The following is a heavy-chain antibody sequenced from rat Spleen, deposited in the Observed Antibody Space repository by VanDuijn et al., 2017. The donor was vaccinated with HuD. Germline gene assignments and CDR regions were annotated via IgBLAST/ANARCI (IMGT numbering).Heavy chain of an antibody. J-gene: IGHJ4*01. CDR2: MWSDADT. CDR3: ARDPGNNPYFMDA. CDR1: GFSLTDYH. Sequence: QVQLQESGPGLVQPSQTLSLTCTVSGFSLTDYHVHWVRQPPGKGLEWMGVMWSDADTSYNSVLKSRLSIRRDTSKSQVFLKMNSLQTEDTATYYCARDPGNNPYFMDAWGQGASVTVSS. D-gene: IGHD1-4*01. V-gene: IGHV2-32*01.